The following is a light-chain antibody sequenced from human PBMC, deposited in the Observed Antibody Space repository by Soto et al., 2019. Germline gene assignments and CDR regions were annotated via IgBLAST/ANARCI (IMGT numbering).Light chain of an antibody. CDR3: QQFNSYPRT. CDR1: QGISSA. J-gene: IGKJ3*01. CDR2: DAS. Sequence: GDRVTITCRASQGISSALAWYQQKPGQAPKLLIYDASSLESGVPSRFSGSGSGTDLTLTISSLQPADFATYYCQQFNSYPRTFGPGTKVDIK. V-gene: IGKV1-13*02.